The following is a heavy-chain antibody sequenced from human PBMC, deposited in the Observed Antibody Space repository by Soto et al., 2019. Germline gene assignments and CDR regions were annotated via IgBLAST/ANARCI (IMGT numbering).Heavy chain of an antibody. V-gene: IGHV1-69*01. CDR3: ARAPPSGTVNTYYYYGMDV. Sequence: QVQLVQSGAEVKKPGSSVKVSCKASGGTFSSYAISWVRQAPGQGLEWMGGIIPIFGTANYAQKFQGRVTITADEYTSKAYMELSSLSSEYTAVYSCARAPPSGTVNTYYYYGMDVWGQGTTVTVSS. D-gene: IGHD4-17*01. J-gene: IGHJ6*02. CDR2: IIPIFGTA. CDR1: GGTFSSYA.